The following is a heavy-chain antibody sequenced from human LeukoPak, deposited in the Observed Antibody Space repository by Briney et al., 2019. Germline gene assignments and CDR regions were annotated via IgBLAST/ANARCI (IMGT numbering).Heavy chain of an antibody. Sequence: SETLSLTCTVSGGSISSGGYYWSWIRQHPGKGLEWIGYIYYSGSTYYNPSLKSRVTISVDTSKNQFSLKLSSVTAADTAVYYCARDPRGIAARRQWGQGTLVTVSS. V-gene: IGHV4-31*03. CDR2: IYYSGST. J-gene: IGHJ4*02. D-gene: IGHD6-6*01. CDR3: ARDPRGIAARRQ. CDR1: GGSISSGGYY.